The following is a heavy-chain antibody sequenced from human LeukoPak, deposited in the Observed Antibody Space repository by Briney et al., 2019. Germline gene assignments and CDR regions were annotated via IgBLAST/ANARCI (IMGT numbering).Heavy chain of an antibody. CDR1: GFTFSSYA. CDR2: ISYDGSNK. Sequence: GGSLRLSCAASGFTFSSYAMHWVRQAPGKGLEWVAVISYDGSNKYYADSVKGRFTISRDNSKNTLYLQMNSLRAEDTAVYYCAKEFLDVSSGYYSGFDYWGQGTLVTVSS. CDR3: AKEFLDVSSGYYSGFDY. D-gene: IGHD3-22*01. V-gene: IGHV3-30*04. J-gene: IGHJ4*02.